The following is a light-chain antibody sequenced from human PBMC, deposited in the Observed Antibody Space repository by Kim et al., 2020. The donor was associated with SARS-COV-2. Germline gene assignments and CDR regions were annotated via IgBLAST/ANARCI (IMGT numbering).Light chain of an antibody. J-gene: IGLJ2*01. CDR1: RGSIASHL. CDR2: EDN. V-gene: IGLV6-57*03. CDR3: QSYDSSNPVV. Sequence: KTVTVSRRRRRGSIASHLFQWYQLRPGSAPPTVIDEDNPSPSGVPGRFPCSLDRSSNPASLPLSGLKTEDEADYYCQSYDSSNPVVFGGGTQLTVL.